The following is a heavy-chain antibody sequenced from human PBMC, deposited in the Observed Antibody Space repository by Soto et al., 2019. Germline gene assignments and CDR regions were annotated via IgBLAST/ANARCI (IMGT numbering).Heavy chain of an antibody. J-gene: IGHJ4*02. Sequence: EVQLVESGGGLVQPGRSLRLSCAASGFTFNNYAMHWVRQAAGKGLEWVSSISWNSNTIHYADSVKGRLTISRDNXKNSLYLQVISLKTEATALYYCVKGGRFNWYNFDYWGQGTLVTVSS. CDR1: GFTFNNYA. D-gene: IGHD1-1*01. V-gene: IGHV3-9*01. CDR3: VKGGRFNWYNFDY. CDR2: ISWNSNTI.